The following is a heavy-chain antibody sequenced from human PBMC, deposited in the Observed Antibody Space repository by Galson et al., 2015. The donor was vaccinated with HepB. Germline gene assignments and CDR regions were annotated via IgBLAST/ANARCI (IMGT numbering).Heavy chain of an antibody. Sequence: SLRLSCAASGFTFSKFAMSWVRQAPGKGLDWVSTIRSNGGDTFYADSVKGRFSISRDNSKNTLFLQMNSLKGEDTAVYYCAKRPDYNDNVYFQNWGQGTLVTVSS. CDR1: GFTFSKFA. CDR3: AKRPDYNDNVYFQN. D-gene: IGHD4-11*01. CDR2: IRSNGGDT. V-gene: IGHV3-23*01. J-gene: IGHJ1*01.